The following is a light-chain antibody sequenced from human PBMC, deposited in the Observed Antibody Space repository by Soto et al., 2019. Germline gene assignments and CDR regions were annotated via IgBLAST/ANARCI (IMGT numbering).Light chain of an antibody. CDR1: SGHSSYA. J-gene: IGLJ2*01. Sequence: QLVLTQSTSASASLGASVKLTCTLSSGHSSYAIAWHQQQPEKGPRYLMKLNSDGSHSKGDGIPDRFSGSSSGAERYLTISSLQSEDEADYYCQTWGTGIVVFGGGTKVTVL. CDR2: LNSDGSH. V-gene: IGLV4-69*01. CDR3: QTWGTGIVV.